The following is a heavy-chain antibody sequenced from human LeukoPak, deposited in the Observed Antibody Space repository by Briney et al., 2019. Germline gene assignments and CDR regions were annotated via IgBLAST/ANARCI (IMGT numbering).Heavy chain of an antibody. V-gene: IGHV3-48*04. D-gene: IGHD2-2*01. CDR3: ARDLREVVPAATEYYFDY. J-gene: IGHJ4*02. Sequence: TGGSLRLSCAASGFTSTSYSINWVRQAPGKGLEWISYVSSTGKTTYYAASVKGRVTFSRDDADNSLYLQMNSLRAEDTAVYYCARDLREVVPAATEYYFDYWGQGTLVTVSS. CDR1: GFTSTSYS. CDR2: VSSTGKTT.